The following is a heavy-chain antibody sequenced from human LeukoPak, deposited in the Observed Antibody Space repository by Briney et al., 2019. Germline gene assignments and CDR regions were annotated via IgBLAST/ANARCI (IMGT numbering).Heavy chain of an antibody. D-gene: IGHD1-26*01. CDR1: GYTFTGYY. CDR2: INPNSGGT. V-gene: IGHV1-2*02. Sequence: ASVKVSCKASGYTFTGYYMHWVRQAPGQGLEWMGWINPNSGGTNYAQKFQGRVTMTRDTSISTAYMELSRLRSDDTAVYYCARDRIVGATPNWFDPWGQGTLVTVSS. CDR3: ARDRIVGATPNWFDP. J-gene: IGHJ5*02.